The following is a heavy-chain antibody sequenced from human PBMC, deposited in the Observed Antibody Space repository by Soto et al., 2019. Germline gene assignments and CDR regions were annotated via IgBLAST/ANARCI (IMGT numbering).Heavy chain of an antibody. D-gene: IGHD3-22*01. V-gene: IGHV5-10-1*01. CDR1: GYSFAGYW. Sequence: PGESLKISCKGSGYSFAGYWITWVRQKPGKGLEWMGRIDPSDSQTYYSPSFRGHVTISATKSITTVFLQWSSLKASDTAMYYCASEYYYDSSGYYGTAYYYGMDVWGQGTTVTVSS. J-gene: IGHJ6*02. CDR3: ASEYYYDSSGYYGTAYYYGMDV. CDR2: IDPSDSQT.